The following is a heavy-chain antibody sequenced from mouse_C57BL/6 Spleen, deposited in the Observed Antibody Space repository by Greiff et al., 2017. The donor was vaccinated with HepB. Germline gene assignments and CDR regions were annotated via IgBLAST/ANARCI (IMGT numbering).Heavy chain of an antibody. D-gene: IGHD2-1*01. J-gene: IGHJ4*01. CDR3: ARQRGNYGAMDY. V-gene: IGHV5-12*01. CDR1: GFTFSDYY. Sequence: EVHLVESGGGLVQPGGSLKLSCAASGFTFSDYYMYWVRQTPEKRLEWVAYISNGGGSTYYPDTVKGRFTISRDNAKNTLYLQMSRLKSEDTAMYYCARQRGNYGAMDYWGQGTSVTVSS. CDR2: ISNGGGST.